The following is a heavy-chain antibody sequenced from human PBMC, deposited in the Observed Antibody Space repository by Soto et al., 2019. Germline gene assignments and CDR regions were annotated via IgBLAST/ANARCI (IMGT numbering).Heavy chain of an antibody. Sequence: QVQLQESGPELVNPSQTLSLTCAASGGSISSHDYYWSWIRQHPAKGLEWIGYIHNSGVTYYNPSLRRRXXMXVXXSKNQVSLKLTSVTAADTAVYYCAGKPNALYYFDYWGQGTLVTVSS. CDR1: GGSISSHDYY. J-gene: IGHJ4*02. D-gene: IGHD2-8*01. V-gene: IGHV4-31*11. CDR3: AGKPNALYYFDY. CDR2: IHNSGVT.